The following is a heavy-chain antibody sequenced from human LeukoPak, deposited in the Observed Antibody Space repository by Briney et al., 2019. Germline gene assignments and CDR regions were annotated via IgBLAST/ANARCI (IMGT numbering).Heavy chain of an antibody. J-gene: IGHJ5*02. Sequence: GGSLRLSCAASGFTVSSNYMSWVRQAPGKGLEWVSVIYSGGSTYYADSVKGRFTISRDNSKNTLYLQMNSLRAEDTAVYHCAKDPSFPSIANNWFDPWGQGIRVTVSS. CDR2: IYSGGST. CDR1: GFTVSSNY. V-gene: IGHV3-53*01. CDR3: AKDPSFPSIANNWFDP. D-gene: IGHD6-6*01.